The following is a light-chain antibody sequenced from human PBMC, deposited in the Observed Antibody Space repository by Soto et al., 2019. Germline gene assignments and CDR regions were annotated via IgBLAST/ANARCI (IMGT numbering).Light chain of an antibody. CDR1: KLRYKY. V-gene: IGLV3-1*01. CDR3: LAWESSTGV. Sequence: SYELTQPPSVSVSPGQTASITCSGDKLRYKYACWYQQKPGQSPVLVIYQDTKRPSGIPERFSGSNSGNTATLTISGTQTMDEADYYCLAWESSTGVFGTGTKLTVL. CDR2: QDT. J-gene: IGLJ1*01.